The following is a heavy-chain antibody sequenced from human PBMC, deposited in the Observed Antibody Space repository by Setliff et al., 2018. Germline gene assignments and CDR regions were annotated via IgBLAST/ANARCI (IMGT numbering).Heavy chain of an antibody. J-gene: IGHJ3*01. CDR2: IYHSGST. Sequence: LSLTCAVSGYSISSGYYWGWIRQPPGKGLEWIGSIYHSGSTYYNPSLKSRVTISVDTSKNQFSLKLSSVTAADTAVYYCAREVGTSTSSDAFDVWGQGMMVTVSS. CDR3: AREVGTSTSSDAFDV. D-gene: IGHD1-26*01. V-gene: IGHV4-38-2*02. CDR1: GYSISSGYY.